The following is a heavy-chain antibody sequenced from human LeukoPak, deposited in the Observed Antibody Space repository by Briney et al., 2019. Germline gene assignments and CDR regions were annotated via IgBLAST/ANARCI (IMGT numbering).Heavy chain of an antibody. CDR3: ARDKALNYYDSSGYPDY. CDR2: INPSGGST. D-gene: IGHD3-22*01. CDR1: GYTFTSYY. J-gene: IGHJ4*02. V-gene: IGHV1-46*01. Sequence: ASVKVSCKASGYTFTSYYMHWVRQAPGQGLEWMGIINPSGGSTSYAQKFQGRVTMTRDTSTSTVYMELSSLRSEDTAVYYCARDKALNYYDSSGYPDYWGQGTLVTVSS.